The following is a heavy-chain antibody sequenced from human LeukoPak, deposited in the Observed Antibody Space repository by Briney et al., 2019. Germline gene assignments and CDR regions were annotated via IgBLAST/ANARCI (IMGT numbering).Heavy chain of an antibody. CDR1: GFTFSVYE. CDR3: ATKVFGTTHFSH. Sequence: GGSLRLSCAASGFTFSVYEMNWVRQAPGKGLEWISYIRGGGSPIYYADSVKGRFTISRDDAKNSLYLQMNSLRVEDTAVYYCATKVFGTTHFSHWGQGTLVTVSS. D-gene: IGHD3-3*02. CDR2: IRGGGSPI. J-gene: IGHJ4*02. V-gene: IGHV3-48*03.